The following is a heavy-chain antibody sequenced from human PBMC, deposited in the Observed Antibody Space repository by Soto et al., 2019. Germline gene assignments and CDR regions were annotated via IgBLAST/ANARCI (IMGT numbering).Heavy chain of an antibody. CDR1: GFTFSSYA. D-gene: IGHD5-18*01. J-gene: IGHJ5*02. Sequence: GGSLRLSCAASGFTFSSYAMSWVRQAPGKGLEWVSAISGSGGSTYYADSVKGRFTISRDNSKNTLYLQMNSLRAEDTAVYYCAKMGGYSYGSADDWFDPWGQGTLVTVPQ. CDR2: ISGSGGST. V-gene: IGHV3-23*01. CDR3: AKMGGYSYGSADDWFDP.